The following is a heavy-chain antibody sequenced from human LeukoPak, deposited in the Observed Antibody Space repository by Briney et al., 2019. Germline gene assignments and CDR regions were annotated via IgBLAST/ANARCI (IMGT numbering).Heavy chain of an antibody. Sequence: ASVKVSCKTSGYNFTSHAMNWVRQAPGQGLEWMGWINTNTGNPTYAQGFTGRFVFSLDTSVSTAYLQISSLKAEDTAVYYCARGGGGDSPFAAFDIWGQGTMVTVSS. CDR1: GYNFTSHA. V-gene: IGHV7-4-1*02. D-gene: IGHD2-21*02. CDR2: INTNTGNP. CDR3: ARGGGGDSPFAAFDI. J-gene: IGHJ3*02.